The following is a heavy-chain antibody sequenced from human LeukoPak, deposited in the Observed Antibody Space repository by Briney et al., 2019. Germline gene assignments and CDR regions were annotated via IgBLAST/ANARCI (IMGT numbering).Heavy chain of an antibody. CDR1: GGSITSCY. CDR3: AKYPGYLTRWFEP. CDR2: IFYSGST. J-gene: IGHJ5*02. V-gene: IGHV4-59*01. Sequence: PSETLSLTCTVSGGSITSCYWHWMRQPPGKRLEGIGYIFYSGSTNYNPSLESRVSISIDTSKNQFSLKLSALTAADTAVYYSAKYPGYLTRWFEPWGQGTLVTVSS. D-gene: IGHD6-13*01.